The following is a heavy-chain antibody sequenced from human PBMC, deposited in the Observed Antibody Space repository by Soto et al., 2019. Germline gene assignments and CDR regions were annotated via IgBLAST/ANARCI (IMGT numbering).Heavy chain of an antibody. CDR2: IYHSGST. V-gene: IGHV4-4*02. J-gene: IGHJ4*02. D-gene: IGHD3-3*01. CDR3: ASREIRSGSDFWSGYSKTGFDY. CDR1: SGSISSSNW. Sequence: SETLSLTCAVSSGSISSSNWWSWVRQPPGKGLEWIGEIYHSGSTNYNPSLKSRVTISVDKSKNQFSLKLSSVTAADTAVYYCASREIRSGSDFWSGYSKTGFDYWGQGTLVTVSS.